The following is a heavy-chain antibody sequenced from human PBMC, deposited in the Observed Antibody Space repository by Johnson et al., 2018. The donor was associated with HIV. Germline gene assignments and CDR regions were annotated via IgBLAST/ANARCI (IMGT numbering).Heavy chain of an antibody. V-gene: IGHV3-30-3*01. D-gene: IGHD4-23*01. CDR3: ARDGTTVATSGGAFDI. CDR1: GFTFSSYA. Sequence: QVQLVESGGGLAKPAWSPRLSCAASGFTFSSYAMHWVRQAPGKGLEWVAVISYDGSNKYYADSVKGRFTISRDNAKNSLYLQMNSLKTEDTAVYYCARDGTTVATSGGAFDIWGQGTMVTVSS. J-gene: IGHJ3*02. CDR2: ISYDGSNK.